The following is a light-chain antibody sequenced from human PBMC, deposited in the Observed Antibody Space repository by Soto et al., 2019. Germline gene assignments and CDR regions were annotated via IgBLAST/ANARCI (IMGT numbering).Light chain of an antibody. CDR2: EVT. CDR1: SSDVWSFNF. Sequence: QSALTQPASVSGSLGQSITISCTRPSSDVWSFNFVSWYQQHPDKAPQGLIYEVTKRPPGVSNRFSGSKSGNTASLTISGLQADDEADYYCCSDAGSSSYVFGTGTKLTVL. CDR3: CSDAGSSSYV. V-gene: IGLV2-23*02. J-gene: IGLJ1*01.